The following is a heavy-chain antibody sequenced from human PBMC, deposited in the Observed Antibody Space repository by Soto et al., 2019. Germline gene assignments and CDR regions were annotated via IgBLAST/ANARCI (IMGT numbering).Heavy chain of an antibody. CDR1: GGTFSSYA. J-gene: IGHJ5*02. V-gene: IGHV1-69*01. Sequence: QVQLVQSGAEVKKPGSSVKVSCKASGGTFSSYAISWVRQAPGQGLEWMGGIIPIFGTANYAQKFQGRVTITADESTSTAYMELSSLRSEDTAVYYCASSSWRHYGDQTIQWFDPWGQGTLVTVSS. D-gene: IGHD4-17*01. CDR2: IIPIFGTA. CDR3: ASSSWRHYGDQTIQWFDP.